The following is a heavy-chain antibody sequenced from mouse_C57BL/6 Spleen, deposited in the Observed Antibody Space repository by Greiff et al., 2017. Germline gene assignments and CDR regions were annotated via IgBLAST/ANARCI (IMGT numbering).Heavy chain of an antibody. Sequence: EVQLVESGGGLVKPGGSLKLSCAASGFTFSSYAMSWVRQTPEKRLEWVATISDGGSYTYYPDNVKGRFTISRDNAKNNLYLQMSHLKSEDTAMYYCARDRGGRLFDYWGQGTTLTVSS. CDR3: ARDRGGRLFDY. J-gene: IGHJ2*01. CDR2: ISDGGSYT. CDR1: GFTFSSYA. V-gene: IGHV5-4*01. D-gene: IGHD6-1*01.